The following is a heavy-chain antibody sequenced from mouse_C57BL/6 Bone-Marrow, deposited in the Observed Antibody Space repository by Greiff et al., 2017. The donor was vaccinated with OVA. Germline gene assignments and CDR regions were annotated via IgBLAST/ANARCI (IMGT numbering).Heavy chain of an antibody. V-gene: IGHV14-4*01. CDR1: GFNIKDDY. D-gene: IGHD2-4*01. Sequence: AQLQQSGAELVRPGASVKLSCTASGFNIKDDYMHWVKQRPEQGLEWIGWIDPENGDTEYASKFQGKATITADTSSNTAYLQLSSLTSEDTAVYYCTTNYDYDDWGQGTLVTVSA. CDR3: TTNYDYDD. J-gene: IGHJ3*01. CDR2: IDPENGDT.